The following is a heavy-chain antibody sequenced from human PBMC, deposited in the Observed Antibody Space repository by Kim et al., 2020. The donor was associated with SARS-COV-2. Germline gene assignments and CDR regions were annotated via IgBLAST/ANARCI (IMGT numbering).Heavy chain of an antibody. CDR3: ARVYYDSSGYHPPRT. D-gene: IGHD3-22*01. CDR2: INPSGGST. CDR1: GYTFTSYY. V-gene: IGHV1-46*01. J-gene: IGHJ4*02. Sequence: ASVKVSCKASGYTFTSYYMHWVRQAPGQGLEWMGIINPSGGSTSYAQKFQDRVTMTRDTSTSTVYMELSSLRSEDTAVYYCARVYYDSSGYHPPRTWGQGTLVTVSS.